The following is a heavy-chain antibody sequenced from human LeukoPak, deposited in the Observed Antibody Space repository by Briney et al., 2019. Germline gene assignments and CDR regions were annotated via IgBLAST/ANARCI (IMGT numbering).Heavy chain of an antibody. Sequence: GGSLRLSCAASGITLSNYGMSWVRQAPGKGLEWVAGISDSGGNTKYADSVKGRFTISRDNPKNTLYLHMNSLRAEDTAVYFCAKRGVVIRVILVGFHKEAYYFDSWGQGALVTVSS. V-gene: IGHV3-23*01. CDR2: ISDSGGNT. J-gene: IGHJ4*02. D-gene: IGHD3-22*01. CDR3: AKRGVVIRVILVGFHKEAYYFDS. CDR1: GITLSNYG.